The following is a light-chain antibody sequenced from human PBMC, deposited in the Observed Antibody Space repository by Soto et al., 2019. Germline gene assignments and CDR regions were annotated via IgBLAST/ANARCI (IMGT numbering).Light chain of an antibody. CDR3: SSYTSSSTRV. CDR2: DVS. CDR1: SSDVGGYNY. J-gene: IGLJ1*01. V-gene: IGLV2-14*03. Sequence: QSVLTQPASVSGSPGQSITISCTGTSSDVGGYNYVSWYQHHPGKAPKLLIYDVSNGPSGVSNRFFGSKSGNTASLTISGLQPEGEADYYCSSYTSSSTRVFGTGTKVTVL.